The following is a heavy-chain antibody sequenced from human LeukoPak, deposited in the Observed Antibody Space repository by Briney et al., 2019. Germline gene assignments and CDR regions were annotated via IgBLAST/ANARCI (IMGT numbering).Heavy chain of an antibody. V-gene: IGHV3-30*03. Sequence: PGGSLRLSCAASGFTFSNYNMNWVRQAPGKGLGWVAVISYDGSNKYYADSVKGRFTISRDNSKNTLYLQMNSLRAEDTAVYYCARRARDGYNSWGIFRVYYFDYWGQGTLVTVSS. D-gene: IGHD5-24*01. CDR3: ARRARDGYNSWGIFRVYYFDY. J-gene: IGHJ4*02. CDR2: ISYDGSNK. CDR1: GFTFSNYN.